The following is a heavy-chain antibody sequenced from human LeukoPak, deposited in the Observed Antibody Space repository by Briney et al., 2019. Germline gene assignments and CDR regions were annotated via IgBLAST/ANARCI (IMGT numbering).Heavy chain of an antibody. CDR3: ARGGSSTGFDY. Sequence: ASVKVSCKASGYTFTSYDFSWVRQAPGQGLGWVGWISRYNDKTNYAQKLQGRVTMTTDTSTSTTYMELRSLRSDDTAVYYCARGGSSTGFDYWGQGTLVTVSS. D-gene: IGHD1-26*01. CDR2: ISRYNDKT. CDR1: GYTFTSYD. J-gene: IGHJ4*02. V-gene: IGHV1-18*01.